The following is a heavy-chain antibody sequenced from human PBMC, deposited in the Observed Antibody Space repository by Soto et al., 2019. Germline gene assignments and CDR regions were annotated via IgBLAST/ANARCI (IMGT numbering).Heavy chain of an antibody. J-gene: IGHJ5*02. Sequence: QVQLVESGGGLVKPGGSLRLSCAASGFGFSDYYMTWIRQAPGKGLEWVSYISSSGGTKYHADSVKGRFTISRDNAKNSLYLQMNSLRAEDTAVYYCARGYSSSWTYNWFDPWGQGTLVTVSS. CDR3: ARGYSSSWTYNWFDP. V-gene: IGHV3-11*01. D-gene: IGHD6-13*01. CDR1: GFGFSDYY. CDR2: ISSSGGTK.